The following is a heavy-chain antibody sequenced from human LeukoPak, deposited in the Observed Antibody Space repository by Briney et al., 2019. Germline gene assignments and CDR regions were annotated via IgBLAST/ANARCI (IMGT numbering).Heavy chain of an antibody. CDR3: ARELHTYYVGGAFDI. D-gene: IGHD3-3*01. CDR2: INTNTGNP. J-gene: IGHJ3*02. Sequence: ASVKVSCKASGYTFTSYAMNWVRQSPGQGLEWMGWINTNTGNPTYAQGFTGRFVFSLDTSVSTAYLQISSLKAEDTAVYYCARELHTYYVGGAFDIWGQGTMVTVSS. CDR1: GYTFTSYA. V-gene: IGHV7-4-1*02.